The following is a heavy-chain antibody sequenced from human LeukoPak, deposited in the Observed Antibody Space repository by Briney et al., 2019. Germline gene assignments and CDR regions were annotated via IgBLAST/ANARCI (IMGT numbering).Heavy chain of an antibody. CDR2: ISSSGSTI. CDR1: GFTFSDYY. V-gene: IGHV3-11*01. Sequence: GGSLRLSCAASGFTFSDYYMSWIRQAPGKGLEWVSYISSSGSTIYYADSVKGRFTISRDNAKNSLYLQMNSLRAEDTAVYYCARDANVAVYYYYGMDVWGQGTTVTVSS. J-gene: IGHJ6*02. D-gene: IGHD4/OR15-4a*01. CDR3: ARDANVAVYYYYGMDV.